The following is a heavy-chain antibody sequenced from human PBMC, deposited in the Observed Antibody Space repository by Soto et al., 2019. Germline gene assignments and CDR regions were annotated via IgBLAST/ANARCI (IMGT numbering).Heavy chain of an antibody. CDR3: ASNPILRYFDWSRRHYYMYV. V-gene: IGHV1-8*01. Sequence: AAVKVSCKASGYTFTSYDINWVRQATGQGLEWMGWMNPNSGNTGYAQKFQGRVTMTRNTSISTAYMEPSSLRSEDTAVYYCASNPILRYFDWSRRHYYMYVWGKGTTVTVSS. J-gene: IGHJ6*03. CDR1: GYTFTSYD. D-gene: IGHD3-9*01. CDR2: MNPNSGNT.